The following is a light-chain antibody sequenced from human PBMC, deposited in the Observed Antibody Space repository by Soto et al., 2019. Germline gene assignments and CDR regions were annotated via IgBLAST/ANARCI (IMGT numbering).Light chain of an antibody. Sequence: DIQMTQSPSSLSASVGCIVTITFLARQSISSYLNWYQQKPGKAPKLLIYAASSLQSGVPSRFSGSGSGTDFTLTISSLQPEDFATYYCQQSYSTPFITFGQGTRLEIK. CDR2: AAS. CDR1: QSISSY. V-gene: IGKV1-39*01. J-gene: IGKJ5*01. CDR3: QQSYSTPFIT.